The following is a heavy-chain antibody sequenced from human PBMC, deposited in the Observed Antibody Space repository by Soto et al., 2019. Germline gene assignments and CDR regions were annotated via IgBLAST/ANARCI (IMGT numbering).Heavy chain of an antibody. CDR2: INHSGST. CDR3: AGLIGYSSS. V-gene: IGHV4-34*01. Sequence: SETLSLTCAVYGGSFSGYYWSWIRQPPGKGLEWIGEINHSGSTNYNPSLKSRVTISVDTSKNQFSLKLSSVTAADTAVYYCAGLIGYSSSWGQGTLVTVSS. D-gene: IGHD6-13*01. CDR1: GGSFSGYY. J-gene: IGHJ4*02.